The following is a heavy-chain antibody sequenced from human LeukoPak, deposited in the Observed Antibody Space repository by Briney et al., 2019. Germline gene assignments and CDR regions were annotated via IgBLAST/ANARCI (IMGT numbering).Heavy chain of an antibody. V-gene: IGHV3-21*01. CDR1: GFTVRRKY. Sequence: GGSLRLSCAASGFTVRRKYMRWVRQAPGKGLEWVSSISSSSSYIYYADSVKGRFTISRDNAKNSLYLQMNSLRAEDTAVYYCARDRVGATYYLDYWGQGTLVTVSS. D-gene: IGHD1-26*01. CDR2: ISSSSSYI. CDR3: ARDRVGATYYLDY. J-gene: IGHJ4*02.